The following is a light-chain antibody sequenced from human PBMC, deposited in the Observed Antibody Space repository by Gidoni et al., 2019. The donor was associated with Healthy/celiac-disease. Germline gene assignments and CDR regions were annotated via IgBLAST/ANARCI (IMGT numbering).Light chain of an antibody. V-gene: IGKV2-28*01. J-gene: IGKJ2*01. CDR2: LGS. CDR1: QSLLHSNGYNY. CDR3: MQALQTPYT. Sequence: VLPQSALNILVSPGEPASISCRSSQSLLHSNGYNYLDWYLQKPGQSPQLLIYLGSNRASGVPERLSGSGSGTDFTLKISRVEAGDVGVYYCMQALQTPYTFGQGTKLEIK.